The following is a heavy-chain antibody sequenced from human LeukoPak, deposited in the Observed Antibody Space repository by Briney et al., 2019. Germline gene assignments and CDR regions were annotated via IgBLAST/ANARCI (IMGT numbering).Heavy chain of an antibody. Sequence: PGGSLRLSCAASGFTFSSYWMNWVRQAPGKGLEWVSSISSSSSYIYYADSVKGRFTISRDNAKNSLYLQMNSLRAEDTAVYYCAREKYYYDSSGYSEFDYWGQGTLVTVSS. V-gene: IGHV3-21*01. CDR3: AREKYYYDSSGYSEFDY. J-gene: IGHJ4*02. CDR1: GFTFSSYW. CDR2: ISSSSSYI. D-gene: IGHD3-22*01.